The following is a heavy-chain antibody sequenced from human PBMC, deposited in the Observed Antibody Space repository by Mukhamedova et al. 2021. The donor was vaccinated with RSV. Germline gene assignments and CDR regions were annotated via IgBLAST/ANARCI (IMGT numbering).Heavy chain of an antibody. V-gene: IGHV3-30*04. CDR2: ISYDGSNK. J-gene: IGHJ4*02. D-gene: IGHD5-18*01. CDR3: AREVWIQLWYFDY. Sequence: APGKGLEWVAVISYDGSNKYYADSVKGRFTISRDNSKNTLYLQMNSLRAEDMAVYYCAREVWIQLWYFDYWGQGTLVTVSS.